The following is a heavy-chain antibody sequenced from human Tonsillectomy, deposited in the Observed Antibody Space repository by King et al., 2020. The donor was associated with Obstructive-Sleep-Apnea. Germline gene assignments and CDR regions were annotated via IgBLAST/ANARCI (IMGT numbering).Heavy chain of an antibody. V-gene: IGHV3-23*04. Sequence: VQLVESGGGLVQPGGSLRLSCAASGFTFSDYAMSWVRQAPGKGLEWVSSISGSGGSTYYADSVKGRFTISRDNSKKTLYLQMNSLRADDTAVYSCAKVRGSGWFGAFDIWGQGTMVTVSS. CDR2: ISGSGGST. J-gene: IGHJ3*02. CDR1: GFTFSDYA. D-gene: IGHD6-19*01. CDR3: AKVRGSGWFGAFDI.